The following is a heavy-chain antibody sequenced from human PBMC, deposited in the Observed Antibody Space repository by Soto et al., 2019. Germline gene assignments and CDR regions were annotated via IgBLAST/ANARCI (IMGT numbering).Heavy chain of an antibody. CDR1: GYTFTSYD. CDR3: ARGGYCSSTSCYMDGMDV. J-gene: IGHJ6*02. D-gene: IGHD2-2*02. Sequence: ASVKVSCKASGYTFTSYDINWVRQATGQGLEWMGRMSPNSGNTGYAQKFQGRVTMTRNTSISTAYMELSSLRSEDTAVYYCARGGYCSSTSCYMDGMDVWGQGTTVTVSS. CDR2: MSPNSGNT. V-gene: IGHV1-8*01.